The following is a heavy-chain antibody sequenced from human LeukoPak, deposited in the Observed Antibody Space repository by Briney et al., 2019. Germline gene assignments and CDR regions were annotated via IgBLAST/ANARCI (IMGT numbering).Heavy chain of an antibody. CDR1: EFTFSSYS. CDR3: ARDSGFSGTQRGEY. J-gene: IGHJ4*02. CDR2: ISGNSGSI. D-gene: IGHD3/OR15-3a*01. V-gene: IGHV3-48*01. Sequence: GGSLRLSCAASEFTFSSYSMNWVRQAPGKGLEWISYISGNSGSIYDADSVKGRFTISRDNSKNTLYLQMNSLRAEDTAVYYCARDSGFSGTQRGEYWGQGTLVTDSS.